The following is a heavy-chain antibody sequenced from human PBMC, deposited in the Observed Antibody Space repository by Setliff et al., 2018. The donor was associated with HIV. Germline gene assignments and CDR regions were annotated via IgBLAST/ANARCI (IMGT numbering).Heavy chain of an antibody. D-gene: IGHD3-22*01. CDR1: GDTFNNYA. Sequence: SVKVSCKASGDTFNNYAISWVRQAPGQEFEWMGGIITIWHISKYAQKFQGRVTITADKSTSTVHMELSSLRSEDTAVYYCARGRHFDSSGTSNYWGQGTLVTVSS. J-gene: IGHJ4*02. CDR3: ARGRHFDSSGTSNY. V-gene: IGHV1-69*10. CDR2: IITIWHIS.